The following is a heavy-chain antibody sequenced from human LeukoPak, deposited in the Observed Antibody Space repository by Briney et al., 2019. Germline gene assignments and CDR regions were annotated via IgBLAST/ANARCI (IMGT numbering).Heavy chain of an antibody. V-gene: IGHV3-48*01. J-gene: IGHJ3*02. CDR1: GFTFSSHS. CDR3: ARDTGIAVEPDAFDI. Sequence: GGSLRLSCAGSGFTFSSHSMNWVRQAPGKGLEWVAYISSSTTIIHYADSVKGRFTISRDDAKNSLYLQMSSLRAEDTAVYYCARDTGIAVEPDAFDIWGQGTMVTVSS. D-gene: IGHD6-19*01. CDR2: ISSSTTII.